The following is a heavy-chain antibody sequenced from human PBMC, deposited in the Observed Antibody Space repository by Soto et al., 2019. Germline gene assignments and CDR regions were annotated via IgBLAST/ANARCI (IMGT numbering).Heavy chain of an antibody. CDR2: IIPIFGTT. J-gene: IGHJ2*01. D-gene: IGHD1-26*01. Sequence: QVQLVQSGAEVKKPGSPVKVSCKASGGTFRSYVITWVRQAPGQGVAWMGGIIPIFGTTYYVQKFQDRLTITADETTITAYVELISLSAEDTAIYYFASAYLDRWYVDLWSRGTLVTVSA. CDR1: GGTFRSYV. V-gene: IGHV1-69*01. CDR3: ASAYLDRWYVDL.